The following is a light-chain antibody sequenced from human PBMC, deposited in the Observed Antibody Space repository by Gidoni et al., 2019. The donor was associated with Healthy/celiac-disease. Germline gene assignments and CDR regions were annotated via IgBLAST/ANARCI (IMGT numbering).Light chain of an antibody. CDR3: CSYAGSSTLGV. CDR2: EGS. Sequence: QSALTQPASVSGSPGQSITIPCTGTSSDVGSSNLVSWYQQHPGKAPKLIIYEGSKRPSGVSNRFSGSKSGNTASLTISGLQAEDEADYYCCSYAGSSTLGVFGGGTKLTVL. V-gene: IGLV2-23*01. J-gene: IGLJ3*02. CDR1: SSDVGSSNL.